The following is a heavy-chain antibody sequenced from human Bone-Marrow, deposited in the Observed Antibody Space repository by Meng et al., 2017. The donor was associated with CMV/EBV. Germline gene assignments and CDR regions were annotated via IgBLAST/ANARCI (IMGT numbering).Heavy chain of an antibody. Sequence: SCKASGYTFTSYGISWVRQAPGQGLEWVGRIKSKTDGGTTDYAAPVKGRFTISRDDSKNTLYLQMNSLKTEDTAVYYCTTQLQADYWGQGTLVPVSS. D-gene: IGHD2-2*01. CDR1: GYTFTSYG. CDR3: TTQLQADY. J-gene: IGHJ4*02. CDR2: IKSKTDGGTT. V-gene: IGHV3-15*01.